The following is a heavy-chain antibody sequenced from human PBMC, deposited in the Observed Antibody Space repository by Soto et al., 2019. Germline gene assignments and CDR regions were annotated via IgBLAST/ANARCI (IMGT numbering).Heavy chain of an antibody. CDR2: IDPSDSYT. CDR1: GYSFTSYW. D-gene: IGHD2-2*02. CDR3: ARHGEEYCSSTSCYSHVVY. Sequence: KISCKGSGYSFTSYWISWVRQMPGKGLEWMGRIDPSDSYTNYSPSFQGHVTISADKSISTAYLQWSSLKASDTAMYYCARHGEEYCSSTSCYSHVVYWGQGTLVTVSS. V-gene: IGHV5-10-1*01. J-gene: IGHJ4*02.